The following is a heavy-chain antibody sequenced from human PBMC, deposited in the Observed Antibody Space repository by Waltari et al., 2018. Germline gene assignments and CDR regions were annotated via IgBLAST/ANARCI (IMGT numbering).Heavy chain of an antibody. CDR2: VYHSGKT. V-gene: IGHV4-4*02. CDR1: GDSISGNYG. D-gene: IGHD2-2*01. J-gene: IGHJ4*02. Sequence: QVQLQESGQGLVKPSGTLSLTCAVSGDSISGNYGWSWVRQSPEKGLEWIGQVYHSGKTHYNPSLQSRVTISVYKPKNQFSLNLNSVTAADTAVYYCAGDRAIGLFFDYWGRGTLVTVSS. CDR3: AGDRAIGLFFDY.